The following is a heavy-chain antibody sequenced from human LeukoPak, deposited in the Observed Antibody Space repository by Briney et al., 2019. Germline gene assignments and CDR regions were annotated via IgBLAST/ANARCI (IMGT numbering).Heavy chain of an antibody. CDR2: INHSGST. Sequence: SETLSLTCAVYGGSFSGYYWSWIRQPPGKGLEWIGEINHSGSTNYNPSLKSRVTISVDTSKNQFSLKLSSVTAAGTAVYYCARGLDYYDSSGNRYYGMDVWGQGTTVTVSS. V-gene: IGHV4-34*01. D-gene: IGHD3-22*01. J-gene: IGHJ6*02. CDR3: ARGLDYYDSSGNRYYGMDV. CDR1: GGSFSGYY.